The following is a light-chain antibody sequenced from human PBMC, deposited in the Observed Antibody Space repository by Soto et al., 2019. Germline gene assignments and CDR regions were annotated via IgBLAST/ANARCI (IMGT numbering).Light chain of an antibody. V-gene: IGKV1-39*01. Sequence: IQMTQSPSSLSAFVGDRVTITCLASQSISNYLNWYQQKPGKAPKLLIYAASSLQSGVPSRFSGSGSGTDFTLTISSLQPEDFATYYCQQSYSTPLTFGGGTKVEI. CDR1: QSISNY. CDR3: QQSYSTPLT. J-gene: IGKJ4*01. CDR2: AAS.